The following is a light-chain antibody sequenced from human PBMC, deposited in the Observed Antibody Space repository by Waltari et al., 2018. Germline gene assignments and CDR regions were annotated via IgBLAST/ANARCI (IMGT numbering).Light chain of an antibody. CDR1: QNIRIY. Sequence: EIVLTQSPATLSLSPGERATPSCRASQNIRIYLGWYQQKPGQAPRLLIQDASNRAPGIPGRFSGSGSGTDFTLTISSLEFEDSAVYYCQQRDQWPRTFGRGTKVEIK. CDR3: QQRDQWPRT. J-gene: IGKJ1*01. V-gene: IGKV3-11*01. CDR2: DAS.